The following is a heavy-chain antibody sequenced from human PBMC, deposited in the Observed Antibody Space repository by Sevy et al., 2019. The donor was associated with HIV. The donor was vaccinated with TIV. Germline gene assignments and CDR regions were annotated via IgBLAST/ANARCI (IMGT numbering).Heavy chain of an antibody. Sequence: SETLSLTCTVSGGSISSYYWSWIRQPPGKGLEWIEYIYYSGSTNYNPSLKSRVTISVDTSKNQFSLKLSSVTAADTAVYYCARGTMVRGVIIPNDYWGQGTLVTVSS. J-gene: IGHJ4*02. CDR3: ARGTMVRGVIIPNDY. CDR2: IYYSGST. CDR1: GGSISSYY. D-gene: IGHD3-10*01. V-gene: IGHV4-59*01.